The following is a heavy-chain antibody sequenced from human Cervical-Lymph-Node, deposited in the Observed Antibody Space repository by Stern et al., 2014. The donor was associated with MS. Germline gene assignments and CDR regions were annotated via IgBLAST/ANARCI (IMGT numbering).Heavy chain of an antibody. V-gene: IGHV3-33*01. CDR1: GFSFSRYA. CDR2: IGYDGSNP. J-gene: IGHJ4*02. CDR3: ASAYSSSRYYFDY. D-gene: IGHD6-13*01. Sequence: VQLVQSGGGVVQPGRSLRLSCAASGFSFSRYAMHWVRQAPGKGLEWVALIGYDGSNPYYADSVTGRFTISRDNFKNTLYLQMNSLRAEDTAVYYCASAYSSSRYYFDYWGQGTLVTVSS.